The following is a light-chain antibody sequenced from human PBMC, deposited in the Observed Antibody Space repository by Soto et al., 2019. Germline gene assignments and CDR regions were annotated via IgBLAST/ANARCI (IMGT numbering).Light chain of an antibody. CDR3: QSYDSSLGGNYV. CDR1: SSNIWAGYD. J-gene: IGLJ1*01. V-gene: IGLV1-40*01. CDR2: GST. Sequence: QSLLSQPPSLAGAPGHRVNISCTGSSSNIWAGYDAHWFQQVPGTAPKLLIYGSTNRPSGVPDRFSGSKSGTSASLAITGLQAEDEADYYCQSYDSSLGGNYVFGTGTKVTVL.